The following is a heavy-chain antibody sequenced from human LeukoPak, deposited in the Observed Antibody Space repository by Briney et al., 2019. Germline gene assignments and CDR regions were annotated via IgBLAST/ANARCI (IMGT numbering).Heavy chain of an antibody. J-gene: IGHJ4*02. D-gene: IGHD5-12*01. CDR1: GGSTNTYC. V-gene: IGHV4-4*07. CDR3: ARDRSGYSEYYFDY. Sequence: SETLSLTCTVSGGSTNTYCWSWIRQPAEKGLEWIGRIYPSGSTYYNSSLKSRITISIDKSKNQFSLRLTSVTAADTAVYYCARDRSGYSEYYFDYWGQGSLVTVSS. CDR2: IYPSGST.